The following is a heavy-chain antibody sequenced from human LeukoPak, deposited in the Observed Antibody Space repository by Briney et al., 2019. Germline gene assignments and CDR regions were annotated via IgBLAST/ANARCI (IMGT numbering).Heavy chain of an antibody. J-gene: IGHJ4*02. CDR3: ATDPRGYYYDSSGYDY. D-gene: IGHD3-22*01. V-gene: IGHV1-24*01. CDR2: FDPEDGET. CDR1: GYTLTELS. Sequence: ASLKVSCKVSGYTLTELSMHWVRQAPGKGLEWMGGFDPEDGETIYAQKFQGRVTMTEDTSTDTAYMELSSLRSEDTAVYYCATDPRGYYYDSSGYDYWGQGTLVTVSS.